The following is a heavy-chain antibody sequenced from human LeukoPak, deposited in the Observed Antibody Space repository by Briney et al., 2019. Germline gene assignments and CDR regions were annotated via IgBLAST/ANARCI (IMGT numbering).Heavy chain of an antibody. J-gene: IGHJ6*03. V-gene: IGHV4-39*01. Sequence: SETLSLTCTVSGGSISSSSYYWGWIRQPPGKGLEWIGSIYYSGSTYYNPSLKSRVTISVDTSKNQFSLKLSSVTAADTAVYYCARVGGYSSGWYRELDYYYYYMDVWGKGTTVTVSS. D-gene: IGHD6-19*01. CDR2: IYYSGST. CDR1: GGSISSSSYY. CDR3: ARVGGYSSGWYRELDYYYYYMDV.